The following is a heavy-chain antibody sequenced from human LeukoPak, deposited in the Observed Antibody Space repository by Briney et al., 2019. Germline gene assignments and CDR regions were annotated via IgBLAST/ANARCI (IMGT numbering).Heavy chain of an antibody. Sequence: GGSLRLSCAASGFTFSTFSMNWVRQAPGKGLEWVSYISDSSSTIYYAESVKGRFTISRDNAKNSLYLQMNSLRAEDTAVYYCARWAIAASFDYWGQGTLVTVSS. J-gene: IGHJ4*02. CDR1: GFTFSTFS. CDR2: ISDSSSTI. CDR3: ARWAIAASFDY. V-gene: IGHV3-48*01. D-gene: IGHD6-13*01.